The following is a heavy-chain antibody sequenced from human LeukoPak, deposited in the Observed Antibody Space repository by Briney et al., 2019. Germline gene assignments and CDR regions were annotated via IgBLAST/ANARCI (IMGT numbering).Heavy chain of an antibody. J-gene: IGHJ4*02. CDR2: INSDGSST. V-gene: IGHV3-74*01. D-gene: IGHD5-12*01. Sequence: GGSLRLSCAASGFTFSSYWMHWVRHAPGKGLVWVSRINSDGSSTNYADSVKGRFTISRDNAKNTLYLQMNSLRAEDTAVYYCARAFSGYVYDYWGQGTLVTVSS. CDR3: ARAFSGYVYDY. CDR1: GFTFSSYW.